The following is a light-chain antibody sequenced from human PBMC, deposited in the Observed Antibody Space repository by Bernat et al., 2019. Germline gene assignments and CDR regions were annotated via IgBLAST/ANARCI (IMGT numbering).Light chain of an antibody. Sequence: QSALTQPASVSGSPGQSITISCTGTSSDVGNFNLVSWYQQHPGKAPKVMLYEVSKRPSGVSDLFSGSKSGNTASLTISGLQAEYESDYYCGSLEESNTWVFGGGTKLNVL. CDR1: SSDVGNFNL. CDR2: EVS. J-gene: IGLJ3*02. CDR3: GSLEESNTWV. V-gene: IGLV2-23*02.